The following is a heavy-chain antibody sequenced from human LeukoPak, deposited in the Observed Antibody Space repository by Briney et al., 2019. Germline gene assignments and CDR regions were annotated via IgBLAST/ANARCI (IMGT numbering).Heavy chain of an antibody. Sequence: GGSLRLSCTSSGFTFGDYAMSWVRQAPGKGLEWVSFIRRKAHGGTTEYAASVKGRFPSSRDDSKSIAYLQMNSLKTEDTAVYFCTRVTYYYDNSGYFHFDSWGQGSLVTVSS. CDR3: TRVTYYYDNSGYFHFDS. J-gene: IGHJ4*02. D-gene: IGHD3-22*01. CDR1: GFTFGDYA. CDR2: IRRKAHGGTT. V-gene: IGHV3-49*04.